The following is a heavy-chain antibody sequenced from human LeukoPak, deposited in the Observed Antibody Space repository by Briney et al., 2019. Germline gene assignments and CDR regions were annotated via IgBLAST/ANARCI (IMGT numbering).Heavy chain of an antibody. CDR3: ARVKGGIAAAGNYFDY. V-gene: IGHV3-23*01. D-gene: IGHD6-13*01. CDR2: ISGSGGST. J-gene: IGHJ4*02. CDR1: GFTFSSYA. Sequence: TGGSLRLSCAASGFTFSSYAMSWVRQAPGKGLEWVSAISGSGGSTYYADSVKGRFTISRDNSKNTLHLQMNSLRTEDTAVYYCARVKGGIAAAGNYFDYWGQGTLVTVSS.